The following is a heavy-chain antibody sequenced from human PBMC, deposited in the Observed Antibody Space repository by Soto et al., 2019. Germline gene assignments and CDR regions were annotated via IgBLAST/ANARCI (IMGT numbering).Heavy chain of an antibody. CDR1: GFTFSSYA. D-gene: IGHD3-3*01. J-gene: IGHJ4*02. CDR3: AKSAHRSGYYLRPESYDFDY. V-gene: IGHV3-23*01. Sequence: GGSLRLSCAASGFTFSSYAMSWVRQAPGKGLEWVSAISGSGGSTYYADSVKGRFTISRDNSKNTLYLQMNSLRAEDTAVYYCAKSAHRSGYYLRPESYDFDYWGQGTLVTVSS. CDR2: ISGSGGST.